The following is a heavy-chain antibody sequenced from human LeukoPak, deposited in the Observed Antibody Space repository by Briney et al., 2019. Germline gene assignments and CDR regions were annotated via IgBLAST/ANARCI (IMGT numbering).Heavy chain of an antibody. D-gene: IGHD1-1*01. CDR1: GYTFTSYG. J-gene: IGHJ4*02. V-gene: IGHV1-24*01. CDR2: FDPEDGET. Sequence: ASVKVSCKASGYTFTSYGISWVRQAPGKGLEWMGGFDPEDGETIYAQKFQGRVTMTEDTSTDTAYMELSSLRSEDTAVYYCATSQIRVWNDPDYYFDYWGQGTLVTVSS. CDR3: ATSQIRVWNDPDYYFDY.